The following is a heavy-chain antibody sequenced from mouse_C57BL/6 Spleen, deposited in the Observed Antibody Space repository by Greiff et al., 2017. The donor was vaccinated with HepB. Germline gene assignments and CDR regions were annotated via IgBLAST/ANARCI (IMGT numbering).Heavy chain of an antibody. CDR2: IYPRSGNT. CDR3: ARGRYEDYDRGAFAY. J-gene: IGHJ3*01. V-gene: IGHV1-81*01. Sequence: QVQLQQSGAELARPGASVKLSCKASGYTFTSYGISWVKQRTGQGLEWIGEIYPRSGNTYYNEKVKGKATLTADKSSSTAYMELRSLTSEDSAVYFCARGRYEDYDRGAFAYWGQGTLVTVSA. CDR1: GYTFTSYG. D-gene: IGHD2-4*01.